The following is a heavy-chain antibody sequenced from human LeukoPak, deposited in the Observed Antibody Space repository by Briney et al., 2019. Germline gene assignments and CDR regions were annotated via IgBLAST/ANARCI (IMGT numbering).Heavy chain of an antibody. CDR3: ARGSVATITFYYYYGMDV. D-gene: IGHD5-12*01. Sequence: GASVKVSYKASGYTFTSYDINWVRQATGQGLEWMGWMNPNSGNTGYAQKFQGRVTMTRNTSISTAYMELSSLRSEDTAVYYCARGSVATITFYYYYGMDVWGQGTTVTVSS. V-gene: IGHV1-8*01. CDR1: GYTFTSYD. J-gene: IGHJ6*02. CDR2: MNPNSGNT.